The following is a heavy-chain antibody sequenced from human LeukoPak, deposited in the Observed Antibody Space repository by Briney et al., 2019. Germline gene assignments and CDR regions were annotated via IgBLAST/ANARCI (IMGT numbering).Heavy chain of an antibody. Sequence: PGRSLRLSCAASGFTFSSYGMHWVRQAPGKGLEWVAVISYDGSNKYYADSVKGRFTISRDNSKNTLYLQMNSLRAEDTAVYYCARDLEYSSSSVHFDYWGQGTLVTVSS. CDR2: ISYDGSNK. CDR1: GFTFSSYG. D-gene: IGHD6-6*01. J-gene: IGHJ4*02. V-gene: IGHV3-30*03. CDR3: ARDLEYSSSSVHFDY.